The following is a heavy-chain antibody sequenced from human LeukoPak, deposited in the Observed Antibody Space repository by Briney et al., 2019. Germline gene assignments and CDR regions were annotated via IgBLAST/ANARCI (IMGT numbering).Heavy chain of an antibody. CDR3: ARQGTRYFDWLLGFDP. CDR2: IYPGDSDT. V-gene: IGHV5-51*01. J-gene: IGHJ5*02. Sequence: GESLKISCKGSGYRFTSYWIAWVRQMPGKGLEWMGIIYPGDSDTRYSPSFQGQVTISADKSISTAYLQWSSLKASDTAMYYCARQGTRYFDWLLGFDPWGQGTLVTVSS. D-gene: IGHD3-9*01. CDR1: GYRFTSYW.